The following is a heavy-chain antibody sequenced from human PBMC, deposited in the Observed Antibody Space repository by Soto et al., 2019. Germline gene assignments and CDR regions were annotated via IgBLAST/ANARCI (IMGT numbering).Heavy chain of an antibody. V-gene: IGHV3-64*01. CDR3: AREYYYDSSGYLRLDP. D-gene: IGHD3-22*01. CDR2: ITSHVAST. Sequence: VGSKRLSCAASGFNFSNFAMHRVRQAPGKGLEYVSAITSHVASTYYANTLQGRFTIYRDNSKNTLYLQRGSLRAEHMAVYYCAREYYYDSSGYLRLDPWRQGTLITVSS. J-gene: IGHJ5*02. CDR1: GFNFSNFA.